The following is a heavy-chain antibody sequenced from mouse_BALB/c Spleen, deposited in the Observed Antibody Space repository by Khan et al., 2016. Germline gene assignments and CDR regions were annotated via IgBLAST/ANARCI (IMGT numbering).Heavy chain of an antibody. CDR1: GFTFSDAW. CDR3: TRFGTNWDFDY. V-gene: IGHV6-6*01. CDR2: VRTKANNHAT. J-gene: IGHJ2*01. D-gene: IGHD4-1*01. Sequence: EVKLEVSGGGLVQPGGSMKLSCAASGFTFSDAWMGWVRQSPEKGLEWVAEVRTKANNHATYYAESVNGRFTISRDDSRSSVYLQMNSLRPEDTGIYYCTRFGTNWDFDYWGQGTTLTVSS.